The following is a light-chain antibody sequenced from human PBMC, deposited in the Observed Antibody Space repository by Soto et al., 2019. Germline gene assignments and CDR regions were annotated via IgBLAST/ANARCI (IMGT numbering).Light chain of an antibody. V-gene: IGLV2-8*01. J-gene: IGLJ2*01. Sequence: QSVLTQPTSASGSPGQSVAISCTGTSSDIGAYKFVSWYQQHPGKAPKLIIYEVSIRPSGVPDRFSGSKSGNTASLTVSGLLAEDEADYYCSLYACTNSVVFGGGTKLTVL. CDR3: SLYACTNSVV. CDR2: EVS. CDR1: SSDIGAYKF.